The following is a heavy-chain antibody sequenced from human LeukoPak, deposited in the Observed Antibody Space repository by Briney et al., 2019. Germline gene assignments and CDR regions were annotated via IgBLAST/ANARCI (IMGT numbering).Heavy chain of an antibody. CDR2: ISASGGTT. CDR3: AKDPRWFGELLHTYYFDY. CDR1: GFSFSSYA. D-gene: IGHD3-10*01. Sequence: SGGSLRLSCAASGFSFSSYAMSWVRQAPGKGLEWVSTISASGGTTHYADSVKGRFTMSRDNSKNTLYLQMNSLRAEDTAVYHCAKDPRWFGELLHTYYFDYWGQGTLVTVSS. V-gene: IGHV3-23*01. J-gene: IGHJ4*02.